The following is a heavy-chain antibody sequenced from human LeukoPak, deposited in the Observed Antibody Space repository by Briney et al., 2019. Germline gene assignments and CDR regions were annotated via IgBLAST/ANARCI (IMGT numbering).Heavy chain of an antibody. CDR2: IYYSGST. Sequence: PSETLSLTCTVSGGSISSSSYYWGWIRQPPGKGLEWIGSIYYSGSTYYNPSLKSRVTISVDTSKNQFSLKLSSVTAADTAVYYCAPVGDILTGYYHPYMDVWGKGTAVTVSS. CDR3: APVGDILTGYYHPYMDV. D-gene: IGHD3-9*01. V-gene: IGHV4-39*01. J-gene: IGHJ6*03. CDR1: GGSISSSSYY.